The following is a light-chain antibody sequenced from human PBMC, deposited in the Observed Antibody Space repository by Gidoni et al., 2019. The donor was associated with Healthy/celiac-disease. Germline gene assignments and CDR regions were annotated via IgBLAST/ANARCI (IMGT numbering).Light chain of an antibody. CDR3: QQYNSYSRT. CDR2: KAS. J-gene: IGKJ2*01. Sequence: DIQMTQSPSTLSASVGDRVTITCRASQSISSWLAWYQQKPGKAPKLLIYKASSLESGVPSRFSGSGSGTEFTLTISSLQPDDFATYYCQQYNSYSRTCXXXTKLEIK. V-gene: IGKV1-5*03. CDR1: QSISSW.